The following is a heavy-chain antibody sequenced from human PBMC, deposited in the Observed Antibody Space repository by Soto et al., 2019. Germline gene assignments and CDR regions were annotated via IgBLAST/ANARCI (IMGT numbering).Heavy chain of an antibody. CDR1: GGSISSGDYY. V-gene: IGHV4-30-4*01. D-gene: IGHD1-20*01. CDR3: ARVRHINAFDI. J-gene: IGHJ3*02. CDR2: IYYSGST. Sequence: PSETLSLTCTVSGGSISSGDYYWSWIRQPPGKGLEWIGYIYYSGSTYYNPSLKSRVTIPVDTSKNQFSLKLSSVTAADTAVYYCARVRHINAFDIWGQGTMVTVSS.